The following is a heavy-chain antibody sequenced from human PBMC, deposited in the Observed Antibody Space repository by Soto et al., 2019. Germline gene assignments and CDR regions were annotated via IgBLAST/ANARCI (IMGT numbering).Heavy chain of an antibody. CDR1: GYSFTSYW. CDR3: ARHGGLSTHYYYYGMDV. D-gene: IGHD2-2*01. J-gene: IGHJ6*02. V-gene: IGHV5-10-1*01. Sequence: GESLKISCKGSGYSFTSYWISWVRQMPGKGLEWMGRIDPSDSYTNYSPSFQGHVTISADKSISTAYLQWSSLKASDTAMYYCARHGGLSTHYYYYGMDVWGQGTTVTVSS. CDR2: IDPSDSYT.